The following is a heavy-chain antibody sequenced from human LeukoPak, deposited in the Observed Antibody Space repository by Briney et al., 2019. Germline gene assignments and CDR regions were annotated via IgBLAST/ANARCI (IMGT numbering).Heavy chain of an antibody. Sequence: PGRSLRLSCAASGFTFDDYAMHWVRQAPGKGLEWVSGISWNSGSIGYADSVKGRFTISRDNAKNSLYLQMNSLRAEDMALYYCAKDSGSSSYYGSRGAFDIWGQGTMVTVSS. V-gene: IGHV3-9*03. J-gene: IGHJ3*02. CDR3: AKDSGSSSYYGSRGAFDI. D-gene: IGHD3-22*01. CDR1: GFTFDDYA. CDR2: ISWNSGSI.